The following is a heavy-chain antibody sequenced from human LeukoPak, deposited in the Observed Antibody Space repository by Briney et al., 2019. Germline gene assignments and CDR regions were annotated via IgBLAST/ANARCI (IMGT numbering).Heavy chain of an antibody. CDR1: GGSVSSGSYY. D-gene: IGHD3-10*01. Sequence: PSETLSLTCTVSGGSVSSGSYYWSWIRQPPGKGLEWIGYIYYSGSTNYNPSLKSRVTISVDTSKNQFSLKLSSVTAADTAVYYCSGDMGYWGQGTLVTVSS. CDR3: SGDMGY. CDR2: IYYSGST. V-gene: IGHV4-61*01. J-gene: IGHJ4*02.